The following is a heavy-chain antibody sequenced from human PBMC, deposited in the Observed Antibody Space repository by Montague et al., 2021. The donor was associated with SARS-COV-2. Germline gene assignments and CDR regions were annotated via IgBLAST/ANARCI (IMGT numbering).Heavy chain of an antibody. CDR1: GASISSRSYY. Sequence: ETLSLTCTVSGASISSRSYYWGWIRPPPGKGLEWIGFKYYSGSTYYNPTLKSRVTISVDTSKNQFSLKLSSVTAADTAVYYCARRGSSVWGVTVSAELDYWGQGTLVIVSS. CDR3: ARRGSSVWGVTVSAELDY. CDR2: KYYSGST. D-gene: IGHD3-10*01. V-gene: IGHV4-39*01. J-gene: IGHJ4*02.